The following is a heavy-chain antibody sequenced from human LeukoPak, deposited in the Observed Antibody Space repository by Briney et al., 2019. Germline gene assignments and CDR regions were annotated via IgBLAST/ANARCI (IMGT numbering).Heavy chain of an antibody. CDR1: GGSISSSSYY. Sequence: PSETLSLTCTVSGGSISSSSYYWGWIRQPPGKGLEWIGSIYYSGSTYYNPSLKSQVTISVDTSKNQFSLKLSSVTAADTAVYYCARRSYYYDSSVVPGLTIFDYWGQGTLVTVSS. D-gene: IGHD3-22*01. CDR3: ARRSYYYDSSVVPGLTIFDY. V-gene: IGHV4-39*01. J-gene: IGHJ4*02. CDR2: IYYSGST.